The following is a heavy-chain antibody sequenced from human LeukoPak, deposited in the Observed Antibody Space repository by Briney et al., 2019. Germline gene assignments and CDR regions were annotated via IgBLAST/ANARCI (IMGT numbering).Heavy chain of an antibody. CDR2: ISGSGSTT. CDR1: GFSFSSYA. V-gene: IGHV3-23*01. CDR3: ARGTTAKAFDI. Sequence: GGSLRLSCVASGFSFSSYAISWVRQAPGKGLEWVSGISGSGSTTNYADSVQGRFTISRDNSKNTLYLQMNSLRAEDTAVYYCARGTTAKAFDIWGQGTMVTVSS. J-gene: IGHJ3*02. D-gene: IGHD4-11*01.